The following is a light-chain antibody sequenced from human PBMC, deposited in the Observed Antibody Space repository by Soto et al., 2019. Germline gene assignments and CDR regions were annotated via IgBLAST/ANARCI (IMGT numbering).Light chain of an antibody. CDR2: DVS. V-gene: IGLV2-14*03. CDR1: SSDVGAYDY. J-gene: IGLJ1*01. CDR3: SSYTSSITYV. Sequence: QSVLTQPASVSGSPGQSITISCTGTSSDVGAYDYVSWYQQHPVKAPKLMIYDVSNRPSGVSNRFSGSKSGNTASLTISGLQAEDEADYYCSSYTSSITYVFGTGTKVTVL.